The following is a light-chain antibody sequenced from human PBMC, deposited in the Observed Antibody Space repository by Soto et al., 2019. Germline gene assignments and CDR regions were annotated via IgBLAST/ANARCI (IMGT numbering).Light chain of an antibody. CDR3: SSYTTTTTLEV. V-gene: IGLV1-40*01. Sequence: QSVLTQPPSVSGAPGQRVTISCTGSSSNIGARNVVHWYQQLPGTAPKLLIYGNSNRPSGVPDRFSGSQSGTSASLAITGLQAEDEADYYCSSYTTTTTLEVFGTGTKLTVL. CDR1: SSNIGARNV. CDR2: GNS. J-gene: IGLJ1*01.